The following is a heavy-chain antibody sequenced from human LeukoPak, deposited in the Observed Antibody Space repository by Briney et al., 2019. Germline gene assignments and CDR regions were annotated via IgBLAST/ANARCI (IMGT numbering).Heavy chain of an antibody. CDR1: GYTFTDYY. CDR3: ARGGIAARPCDY. J-gene: IGHJ4*02. CDR2: VNPSSGDT. V-gene: IGHV1-2*02. Sequence: ASAKVSCKASGYTFTDYYIHWVRQAPGQGLEWMGWVNPSSGDTDYAQKFQVSVTVTRDTSISTAYMELTSLKSHDTAVYYCARGGIAARPCDYWGQGTLVTVSS. D-gene: IGHD6-6*01.